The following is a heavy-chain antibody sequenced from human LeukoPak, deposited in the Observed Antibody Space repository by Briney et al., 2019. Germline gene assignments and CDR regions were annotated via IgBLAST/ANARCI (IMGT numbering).Heavy chain of an antibody. CDR2: IFYTGST. CDR1: GGSFSGYY. D-gene: IGHD3-9*01. V-gene: IGHV4-59*01. CDR3: ARGYHGPLTGYLDAFDI. J-gene: IGHJ3*02. Sequence: SETLSLTCAVYGGSFSGYYWSWIRQPPGKGLEWIGRIFYTGSTNYNPSLKSRVTISVDRSKNQFSLKLSSVTAADTAVYYCARGYHGPLTGYLDAFDIWGQGTLVTVSS.